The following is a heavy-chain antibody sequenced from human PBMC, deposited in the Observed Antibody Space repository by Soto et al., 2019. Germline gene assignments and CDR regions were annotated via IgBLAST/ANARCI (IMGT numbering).Heavy chain of an antibody. CDR1: GFKFRNYA. CDR2: IWFDGSKK. D-gene: IGHD3-22*01. J-gene: IGHJ5*02. Sequence: PGGSLRLSCAASGFKFRNYAIHWVRQAPGKGLEWLAVIWFDGSKKYYADSVKGRFTISRDNSKNTVYLDMNSLTADDSGVFYCARAHTMMILDRFDPWGHGXLVTSPQ. V-gene: IGHV3-33*01. CDR3: ARAHTMMILDRFDP.